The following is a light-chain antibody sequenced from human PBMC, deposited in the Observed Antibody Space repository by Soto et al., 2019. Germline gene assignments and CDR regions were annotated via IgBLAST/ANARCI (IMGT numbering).Light chain of an antibody. V-gene: IGKV3-20*01. J-gene: IGKJ2*01. Sequence: MLTQSPGTLSLSPGERATLSRRASQTVNSNYLAWYQQKPGQAPRLLIYGASSRGTGIPDRFSGSGSGTDFTLTISRLEPEDFAVYYCQQYGSSVSYTFGQGTKLEIK. CDR2: GAS. CDR1: QTVNSNY. CDR3: QQYGSSVSYT.